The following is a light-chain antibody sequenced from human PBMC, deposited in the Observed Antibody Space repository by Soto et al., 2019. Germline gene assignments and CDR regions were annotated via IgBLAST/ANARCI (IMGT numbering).Light chain of an antibody. V-gene: IGLV2-14*01. Sequence: QSVLTQPASVSWSPGQSITISCTGTSSDVGGYDYVSWFQQHPDKAPKLIIYDVSNRPSGVSDRFSGSKSGNTASLTISGLQAEDEADYYCSSYTTSSTNVFGTGTKVTVL. J-gene: IGLJ1*01. CDR3: SSYTTSSTNV. CDR1: SSDVGGYDY. CDR2: DVS.